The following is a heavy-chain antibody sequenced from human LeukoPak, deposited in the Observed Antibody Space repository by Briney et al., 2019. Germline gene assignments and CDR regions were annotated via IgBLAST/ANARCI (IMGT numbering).Heavy chain of an antibody. CDR3: ARGLTLSWYQDNYYFDY. D-gene: IGHD6-13*01. CDR2: IYHSGSGST. V-gene: IGHV4-30-2*01. J-gene: IGHJ4*02. Sequence: SETLSLTCTVSGGSISSGGHSWSWIRQPPGKGLEWIGYIYHSGSGSTYYNPSLKSRVTISIDKSKNQFSLKLNSVTAADTAVYYCARGLTLSWYQDNYYFDYWGQGTLVTVSS. CDR1: GGSISSGGHS.